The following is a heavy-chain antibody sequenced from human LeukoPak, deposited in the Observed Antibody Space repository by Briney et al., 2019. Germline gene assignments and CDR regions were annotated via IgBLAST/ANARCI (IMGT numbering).Heavy chain of an antibody. J-gene: IGHJ4*02. Sequence: GGSLRLSCAASGFTFSSYAMHWVRQAPGKGLEWVAVISYDGSNKYYADSVKGRFTISRDNSKNTLYLQMNSLRAEDTAVYYCASVPSPQLGYFDYWGQGALVTVSS. CDR2: ISYDGSNK. D-gene: IGHD1-1*01. V-gene: IGHV3-30-3*01. CDR3: ASVPSPQLGYFDY. CDR1: GFTFSSYA.